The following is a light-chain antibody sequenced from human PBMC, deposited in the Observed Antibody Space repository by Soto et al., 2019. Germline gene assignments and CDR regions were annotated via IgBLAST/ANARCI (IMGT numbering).Light chain of an antibody. V-gene: IGLV1-44*01. CDR2: EVS. Sequence: QSVLTQPPSASGTPGQRVTISCSGSSSNIGSNTVNWYQQLPGTAPKLMIYEVSNRPSGVSDRFSGSKSGNTASLTISGLQAEDEADYYCCSYTSSTTYVFGTGTKLTVL. J-gene: IGLJ1*01. CDR1: SSNIGSNT. CDR3: CSYTSSTTYV.